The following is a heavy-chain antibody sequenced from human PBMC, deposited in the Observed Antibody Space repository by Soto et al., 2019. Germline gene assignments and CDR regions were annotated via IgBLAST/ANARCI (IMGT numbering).Heavy chain of an antibody. CDR3: AREASGYDDHYYYYYGMDV. Sequence: QVQLQQSGPGLVKPSQTLSLTCAISGDSVSSNSAAWNWIRQSPSRGLEWLGRTYYRYKWYNDYAVSVKSRITINPDTSKNQFSLQLNSVTPEDTAVYYCAREASGYDDHYYYYYGMDVWGQGTTVTVSS. CDR1: GDSVSSNSAA. D-gene: IGHD5-12*01. CDR2: TYYRYKWYN. V-gene: IGHV6-1*01. J-gene: IGHJ6*02.